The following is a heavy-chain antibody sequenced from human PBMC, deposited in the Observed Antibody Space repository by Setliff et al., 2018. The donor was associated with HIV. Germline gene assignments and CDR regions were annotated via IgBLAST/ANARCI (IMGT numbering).Heavy chain of an antibody. CDR1: GGSFSDYY. Sequence: SETLSLTCAVYGGSFSDYYWSWIRQPPGKGLEWIGEINHSGRTNNNQSLKSRVTISVDASKKQFSLKLTSVTAADTAVYYCARGTKGIQLWYTLFFDYWGQGTRVTVSS. CDR2: INHSGRT. CDR3: ARGTKGIQLWYTLFFDY. J-gene: IGHJ4*02. V-gene: IGHV4-34*01. D-gene: IGHD5-18*01.